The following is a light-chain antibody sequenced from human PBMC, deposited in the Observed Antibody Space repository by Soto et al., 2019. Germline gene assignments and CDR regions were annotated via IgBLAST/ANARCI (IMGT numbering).Light chain of an antibody. CDR1: QTISSW. CDR3: QQYHSYPLT. CDR2: DAS. J-gene: IGKJ4*01. V-gene: IGKV1-5*01. Sequence: DIEMTQSPSTLSASVGDRVTITCRAGQTISSWLAWYQQKPGKAPNLLIYDASSLESGVPSRFSGSGSGTEFTLTISSLQPDDFATYYCQQYHSYPLTFGGGTKVEIK.